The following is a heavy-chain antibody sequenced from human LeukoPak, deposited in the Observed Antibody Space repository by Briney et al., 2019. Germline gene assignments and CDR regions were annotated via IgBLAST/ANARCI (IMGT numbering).Heavy chain of an antibody. CDR2: IIPIFGTA. J-gene: IGHJ4*02. V-gene: IGHV1-69*01. CDR3: ARSAGHCGSTSCYSAGDY. D-gene: IGHD2-2*02. CDR1: GGTFSSYA. Sequence: ASVTVSCKASGGTFSSYAISWVRQAPGQGLEWMGGIIPIFGTANYAQKFQGRVTITADESTSTAYMELSSLRSEDTAVYYCARSAGHCGSTSCYSAGDYWGQGTLVTVSA.